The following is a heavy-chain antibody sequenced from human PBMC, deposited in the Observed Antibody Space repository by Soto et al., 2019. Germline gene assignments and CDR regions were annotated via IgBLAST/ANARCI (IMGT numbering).Heavy chain of an antibody. Sequence: PVWSLRLSWLASLFTFDTYWMHLVRQAPGKGLEWVARVHTDGSNPTYADSVKGRFTISRDNSKNTLYVQMNSLRPDDTAVYYCAREAEAFDYWSQGTLVTVSS. V-gene: IGHV3-74*01. CDR1: LFTFDTYW. J-gene: IGHJ4*02. CDR3: AREAEAFDY. CDR2: VHTDGSNP.